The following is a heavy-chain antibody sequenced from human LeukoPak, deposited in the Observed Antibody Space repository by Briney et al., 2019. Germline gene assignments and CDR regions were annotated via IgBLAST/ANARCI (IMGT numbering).Heavy chain of an antibody. V-gene: IGHV1-46*01. D-gene: IGHD1-26*01. CDR3: ARVVDSGSPRNWFDP. CDR1: GYTFTGYY. J-gene: IGHJ5*02. Sequence: GASVKVSCKASGYTFTGYYMHWVRQAPGQGLEWMGIINPSGGSTSYAQKFQGRVTMTRDMSTSTVYMELSSLRSEDTAVYYCARVVDSGSPRNWFDPWGQGTLVTVSS. CDR2: INPSGGST.